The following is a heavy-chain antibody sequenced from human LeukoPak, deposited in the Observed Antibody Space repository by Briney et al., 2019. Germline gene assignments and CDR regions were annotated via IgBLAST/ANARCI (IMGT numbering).Heavy chain of an antibody. CDR1: GLTVSSSY. CDR3: ARDYGSSGYSFDQ. CDR2: IYRGGRT. V-gene: IGHV3-66*01. J-gene: IGHJ4*02. Sequence: GGSLRLSCAVSGLTVSSSYMNWVRQAPGKGLEWVSVIYRGGRTDYVDSVKGRFIISRDDSKNTLYLQVNSLRVEDTAVYFCARDYGSSGYSFDQWGQGTLVTVSS. D-gene: IGHD6-25*01.